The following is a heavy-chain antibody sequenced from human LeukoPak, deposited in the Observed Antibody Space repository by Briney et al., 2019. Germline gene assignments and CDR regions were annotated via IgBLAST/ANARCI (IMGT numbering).Heavy chain of an antibody. CDR1: GGSISSYY. CDR2: IYYSGST. Sequence: SETLSLTCTVSGGSISSYYWSWIRQPPGKGLEWIGYIYYSGSTNYNPSLKSRVTISVDTSKNQFSVKLSSVTAADTAVYYCARVDPDSSSTLEVFDYWGQGTLVTVSS. CDR3: ARVDPDSSSTLEVFDY. D-gene: IGHD6-6*01. V-gene: IGHV4-59*01. J-gene: IGHJ4*02.